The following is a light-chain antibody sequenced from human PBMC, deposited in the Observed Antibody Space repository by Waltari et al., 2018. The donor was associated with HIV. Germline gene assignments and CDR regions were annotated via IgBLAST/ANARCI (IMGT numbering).Light chain of an antibody. V-gene: IGLV2-18*02. J-gene: IGLJ2*01. Sequence: QSALTQPPSVSGSPGQSVTISCTGSSSDVGSYNRVSWYQQPPGTATKLMIYEVSNRPSGVPDRFSGSKSGNTASLIISGLQAEDEADYYCSSYTSSNLVFGGGTKLTVL. CDR3: SSYTSSNLV. CDR2: EVS. CDR1: SSDVGSYNR.